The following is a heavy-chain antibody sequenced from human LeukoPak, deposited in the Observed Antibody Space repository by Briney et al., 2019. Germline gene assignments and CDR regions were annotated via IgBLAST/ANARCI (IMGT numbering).Heavy chain of an antibody. CDR1: GGSFSGYY. J-gene: IGHJ4*02. CDR3: ARDRHWTNDWVFDY. D-gene: IGHD1/OR15-1a*01. Sequence: SETLSLTCGVHGGSFSGYYWSWIRQPPGKGLEWIGEINDSGSTNYNSSLKSRVTISVDTSKNQFSLKLSSVTAADTAVYYCARDRHWTNDWVFDYWGQGTLVTVSS. V-gene: IGHV4-34*01. CDR2: INDSGST.